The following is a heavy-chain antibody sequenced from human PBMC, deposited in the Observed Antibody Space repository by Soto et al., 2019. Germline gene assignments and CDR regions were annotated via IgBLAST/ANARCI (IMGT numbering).Heavy chain of an antibody. CDR1: GDSVSSNSAG. J-gene: IGHJ4*01. CDR2: TYYRSKWYY. CDR3: ARGEQYSGRIFDY. D-gene: IGHD1-26*01. Sequence: PSQTLSLTCAITGDSVSSNSAGWSWFRQSPSRGLEWLGRTYYRSKWYYEYAVSVRGRIPINPDTSKNQYSLQLNSVTPEDTAVYFCARGEQYSGRIFDYWGQGTLVTVSS. V-gene: IGHV6-1*01.